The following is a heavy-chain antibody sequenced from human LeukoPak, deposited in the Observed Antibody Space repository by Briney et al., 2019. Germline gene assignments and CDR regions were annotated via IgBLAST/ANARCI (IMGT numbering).Heavy chain of an antibody. Sequence: GGSLRLSCAASGFTVSSNYMSWVRQAPGKGLEWVSVIYSGGSTYYADSVKGRFTISRDNSKNTLYLQMNSLRAEDTAVYYCARESRDGYSWINYFDYWGQGTLVTVSS. V-gene: IGHV3-53*01. CDR1: GFTVSSNY. CDR2: IYSGGST. J-gene: IGHJ4*02. CDR3: ARESRDGYSWINYFDY. D-gene: IGHD5-24*01.